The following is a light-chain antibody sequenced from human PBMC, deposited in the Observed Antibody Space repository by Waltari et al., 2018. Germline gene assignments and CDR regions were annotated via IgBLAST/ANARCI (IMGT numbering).Light chain of an antibody. V-gene: IGLV1-40*01. CDR3: QSYDSSLSAVV. Sequence: QSVLTQPPSVSGAPGQRVTISCTGGSSNIGVHYDVHWYQQIPGTAPQLLIYGKSNRPSGVPDRFSGSKSGTSASLAITGLQTKDESVYYCQSYDSSLSAVVFGGGTKLTVL. CDR2: GKS. CDR1: SSNIGVHYD. J-gene: IGLJ3*02.